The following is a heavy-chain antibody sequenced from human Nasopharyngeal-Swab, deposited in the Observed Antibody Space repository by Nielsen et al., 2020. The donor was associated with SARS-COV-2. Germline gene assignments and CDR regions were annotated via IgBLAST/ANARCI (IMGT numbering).Heavy chain of an antibody. D-gene: IGHD3-3*01. CDR3: ARRDGSWSGHYTDY. CDR1: GGSISSSSYY. V-gene: IGHV4-39*01. Sequence: SETLSLTCTVSGGSISSSSYYWGWIRQPPGKGLEWIGSIYYSGSTYYNPSLKSRVTISVDTSKNQFSLKLSSVTAADTAVYYCARRDGSWSGHYTDYWGQGTLVTVSS. J-gene: IGHJ4*02. CDR2: IYYSGST.